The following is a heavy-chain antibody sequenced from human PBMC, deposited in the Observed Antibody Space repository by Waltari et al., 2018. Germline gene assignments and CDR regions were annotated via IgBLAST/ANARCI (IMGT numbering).Heavy chain of an antibody. D-gene: IGHD4-17*01. CDR3: VTGLTTVTAKDYFDH. V-gene: IGHV3-7*01. Sequence: EVQLVESGGGSVQRGGSLSLYCAASGMAVSNDGRNWVRQATGKGLEWVANIKQDGSEKNYVDSVEGRFSISRDNAQNSLYLQMNSLRAEDTAIYYCVTGLTTVTAKDYFDHWGQGALVTVS. CDR1: GMAVSNDG. J-gene: IGHJ4*02. CDR2: IKQDGSEK.